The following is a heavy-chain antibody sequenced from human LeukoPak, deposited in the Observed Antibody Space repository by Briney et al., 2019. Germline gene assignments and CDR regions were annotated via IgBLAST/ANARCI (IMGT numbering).Heavy chain of an antibody. D-gene: IGHD2-15*01. CDR2: IHPRDYDT. V-gene: IGHV5-51*01. CDR3: ARRYCSGSSCYLFDY. CDR1: GYSFTNYW. J-gene: IGHJ4*02. Sequence: GESLKISCKGSGYSFTNYWIGWVRQMPGKGLEWRGIIHPRDYDTRYSPSFQGQVTISADKSISTAYLQWSSLKASDTAMYYCARRYCSGSSCYLFDYWGQGTLVTVSS.